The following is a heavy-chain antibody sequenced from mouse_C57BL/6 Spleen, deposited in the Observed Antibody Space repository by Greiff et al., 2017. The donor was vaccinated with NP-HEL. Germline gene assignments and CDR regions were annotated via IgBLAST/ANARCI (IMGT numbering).Heavy chain of an antibody. Sequence: VQLQQPGAELVRPGSSVKLSCKASGYTFTSYWMHWVKQRPIQGLEWIGNIDPSDSETHYNQKVKDKATLTVDKSSSTAYMQLSSLTSEDSAVYYCARTYYYGSTYWYFDVWGTGTTVTVSS. CDR3: ARTYYYGSTYWYFDV. V-gene: IGHV1-52*01. J-gene: IGHJ1*03. CDR1: GYTFTSYW. D-gene: IGHD1-1*01. CDR2: IDPSDSET.